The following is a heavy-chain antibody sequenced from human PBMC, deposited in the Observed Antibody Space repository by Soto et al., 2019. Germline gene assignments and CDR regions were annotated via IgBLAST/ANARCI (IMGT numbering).Heavy chain of an antibody. CDR1: GYSFTSYW. CDR3: ARLGPEATPSSTSCLDY. D-gene: IGHD2-2*01. J-gene: IGHJ4*02. V-gene: IGHV5-51*01. CDR2: IYPGDSDT. Sequence: GESLKISCKGSGYSFTSYWIGWVRQMPGKGLEWMGIIYPGDSDTRYSPSFQGQVTISADKSISTAFLQWSSLKASDTAMYYGARLGPEATPSSTSCLDYWGQGTLVTVSS.